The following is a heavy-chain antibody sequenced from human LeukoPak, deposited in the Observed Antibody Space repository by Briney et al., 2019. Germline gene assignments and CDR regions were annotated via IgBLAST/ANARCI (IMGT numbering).Heavy chain of an antibody. J-gene: IGHJ6*03. CDR2: IYTSGST. Sequence: NPSETLSLTCTVSGGSISSGSYYWSWIRQPAGKGLEWIGRIYTSGSTNYNPSLKSRVTISVDTSKNQFSLKLSSVTAADTAVYYCARGGYYYYYMDVWGKGTTVTVSS. V-gene: IGHV4-61*02. CDR1: GGSISSGSYY. CDR3: ARGGYYYYYMDV.